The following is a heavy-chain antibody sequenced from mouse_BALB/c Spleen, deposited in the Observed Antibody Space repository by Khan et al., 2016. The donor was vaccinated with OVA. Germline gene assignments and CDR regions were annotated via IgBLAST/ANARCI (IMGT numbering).Heavy chain of an antibody. Sequence: QVQLQQPGAELVKPGASVKLSCKASGYTFTNYWVHWVKQGPGQGLEWIGEIYPGDGRVNYNEKFKNKASMTVDRSSSTAYLHLHSLTSEDSAVYYCARNAYFGNYFDYWGQGTTLTVSS. CDR2: IYPGDGRV. V-gene: IGHV1S81*02. CDR1: GYTFTNYW. J-gene: IGHJ2*01. CDR3: ARNAYFGNYFDY. D-gene: IGHD2-10*01.